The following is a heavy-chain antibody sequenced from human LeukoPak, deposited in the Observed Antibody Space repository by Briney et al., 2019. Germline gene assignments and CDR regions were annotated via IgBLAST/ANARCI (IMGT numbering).Heavy chain of an antibody. D-gene: IGHD2-2*02. Sequence: QAGGSLRLSCAASGFTFSSCAMSWVRQAPGKGLEWVSAISGSGGDTYYADSVKGRFTISSDNSKNTLYLQMNSLRAEDTAVYYCAKLSSTSCYNYMDVWGKGTTVTVSS. CDR2: ISGSGGDT. J-gene: IGHJ6*03. CDR3: AKLSSTSCYNYMDV. V-gene: IGHV3-23*01. CDR1: GFTFSSCA.